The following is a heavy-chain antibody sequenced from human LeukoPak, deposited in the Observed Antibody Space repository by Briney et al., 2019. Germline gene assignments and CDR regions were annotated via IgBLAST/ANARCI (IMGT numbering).Heavy chain of an antibody. V-gene: IGHV3-74*01. CDR3: ATVSEY. Sequence: GGSLRLSCAASGFTFNYFWMHWVRQVPGKGPVWVSGINNDGTATYYADSVMGRFTISRDNAKNTVYLQMNGLRAEDTSVYFCATVSEYWGQGTLVTVSS. J-gene: IGHJ4*02. CDR2: INNDGTAT. CDR1: GFTFNYFW.